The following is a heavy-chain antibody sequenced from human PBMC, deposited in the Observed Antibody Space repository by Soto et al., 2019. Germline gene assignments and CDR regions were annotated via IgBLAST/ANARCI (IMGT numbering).Heavy chain of an antibody. V-gene: IGHV4-31*03. CDR1: GGSISSGGYY. Sequence: SETLSLTCTVSGGSISSGGYYWSWIRQHPGKGLEWIGYIYYSGSTYYNPSLKSRVTISVDTSKNQFSLKLSSVTAADTAVYYCARLNYDSSGYYYGYYFDYWGQGTLVTVSS. CDR2: IYYSGST. J-gene: IGHJ4*02. D-gene: IGHD3-22*01. CDR3: ARLNYDSSGYYYGYYFDY.